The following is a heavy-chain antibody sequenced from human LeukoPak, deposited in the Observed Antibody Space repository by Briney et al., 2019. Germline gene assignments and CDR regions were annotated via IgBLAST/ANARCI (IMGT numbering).Heavy chain of an antibody. CDR2: IYHSGST. V-gene: IGHV4-4*02. CDR1: GGSISSSNW. CDR3: ARDFMVRGGYYYYGMDV. J-gene: IGHJ6*02. Sequence: PSGTLSLTCAVSGGSISSSNWWSWVRQPPGKGLEWIGEIYHSGSTNYNPSLKSRVTISVDKSKNQFSLKLSSVTAADTAVYYCARDFMVRGGYYYYGMDVWGQGTTVTVSS. D-gene: IGHD3-10*01.